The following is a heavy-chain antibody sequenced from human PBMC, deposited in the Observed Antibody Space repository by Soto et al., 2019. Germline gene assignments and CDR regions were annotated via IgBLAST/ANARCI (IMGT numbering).Heavy chain of an antibody. CDR2: IKGDASSV. J-gene: IGHJ4*02. CDR3: VRGASGRFYFDY. Sequence: EVQLVESGGGLVQPGGSLRLSCEASGFTFSSYWMHWVRQAPGKGLVWISRIKGDASSVNYAASVKGRFTISRDNAKNTLYLQMNSLSAEDTALYYCVRGASGRFYFDYWGQGTLVTVSS. CDR1: GFTFSSYW. V-gene: IGHV3-74*01. D-gene: IGHD3-10*01.